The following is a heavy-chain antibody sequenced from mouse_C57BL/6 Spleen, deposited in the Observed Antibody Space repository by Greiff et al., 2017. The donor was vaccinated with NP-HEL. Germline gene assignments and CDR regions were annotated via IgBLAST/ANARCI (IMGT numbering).Heavy chain of an antibody. D-gene: IGHD1-1*01. CDR1: GYTFTDYN. Sequence: EVKLMESGPELVKPGASVKMSCKASGYTFTDYNMHWVKQSHGKSLEWIGYINPNNGGTSYNQKFKGKATLTVNKSSSTAYMELRSLTSEDSAVYYCARSNYYGSSYWYFDVWGTGTTVTVSS. V-gene: IGHV1-22*01. CDR2: INPNNGGT. CDR3: ARSNYYGSSYWYFDV. J-gene: IGHJ1*03.